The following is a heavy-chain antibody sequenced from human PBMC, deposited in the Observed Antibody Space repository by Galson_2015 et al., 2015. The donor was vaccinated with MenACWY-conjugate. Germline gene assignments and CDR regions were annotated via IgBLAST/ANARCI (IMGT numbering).Heavy chain of an antibody. V-gene: IGHV3-23*01. CDR1: GFTFSTYA. Sequence: SLRLSCAASGFTFSTYAMSWVRQAPGKGLEWVSGISYSGGSTHYADSVKGRFTISRDNSENTVYLQMNSLRAEDTALYYCAKGASQLLWNSYFDSWGQGTRVTVSS. D-gene: IGHD2-2*01. CDR3: AKGASQLLWNSYFDS. J-gene: IGHJ4*02. CDR2: ISYSGGST.